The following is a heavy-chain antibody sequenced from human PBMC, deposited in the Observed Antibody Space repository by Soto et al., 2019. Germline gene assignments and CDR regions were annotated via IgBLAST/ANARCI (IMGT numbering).Heavy chain of an antibody. V-gene: IGHV1-69*01. CDR1: GGTFSGYA. CDR2: IIPMFGTS. Sequence: QVQLVQSGAEVKKPGSSVKVSCKASGGTFSGYAISWVRQAPGQGLEWMGEIIPMFGTSNYAQKFQGRVTITADESTNTAYMELSSLRSEYTAVYYCARGSCSSTSCYKEYYFDLWGQGTLVTVSS. CDR3: ARGSCSSTSCYKEYYFDL. D-gene: IGHD2-2*02. J-gene: IGHJ4*02.